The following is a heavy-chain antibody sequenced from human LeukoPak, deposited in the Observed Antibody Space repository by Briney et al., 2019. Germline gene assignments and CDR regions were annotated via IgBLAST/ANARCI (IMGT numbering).Heavy chain of an antibody. CDR3: ARDKGHYYDSSGHKDPFNWFDP. V-gene: IGHV1-69*13. CDR1: GGTFSSYA. Sequence: SVKVSCKASGGTFSSYAISWVRQAPGQGLEWMGGIIPIFGTANYAQKFQGRVTITADESTSTAYMELSSLRSEDTAVYYCARDKGHYYDSSGHKDPFNWFDPWGQGTLVTASS. CDR2: IIPIFGTA. J-gene: IGHJ5*02. D-gene: IGHD3-22*01.